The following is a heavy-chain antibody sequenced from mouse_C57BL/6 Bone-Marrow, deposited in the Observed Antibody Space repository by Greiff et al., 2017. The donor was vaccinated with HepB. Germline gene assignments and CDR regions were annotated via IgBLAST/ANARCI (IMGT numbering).Heavy chain of an antibody. Sequence: EVKLVESGGGLVQPGGSMKLSCAASGFTFSDDWMDWVRQSPEKGLEWVAEIRNKANNHATYYAESVQGRFTISSDDSKSSVYMHRNSLRAEDTGIYCCMGYDGYSLYAMDYWGQGTSVTVSS. D-gene: IGHD2-3*01. V-gene: IGHV6-6*01. CDR1: GFTFSDDW. CDR3: MGYDGYSLYAMDY. CDR2: IRNKANNHAT. J-gene: IGHJ4*01.